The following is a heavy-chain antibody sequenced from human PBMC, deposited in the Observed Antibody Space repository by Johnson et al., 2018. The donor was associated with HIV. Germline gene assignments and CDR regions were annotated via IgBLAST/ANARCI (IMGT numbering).Heavy chain of an antibody. CDR1: GFTFSSYV. D-gene: IGHD1-7*01. J-gene: IGHJ3*02. CDR2: ISGSGGST. Sequence: VQLVESGGGLVQPGGSLRLSCAASGFTFSSYVLSWVRQAPGKGLAWVSSISGSGGSTYYADSVKGRFTISRDNSKNTLYLQMNSLRAEDTAVYYCARGDRKFSWNYLAFDIWGQGTMVTVSS. CDR3: ARGDRKFSWNYLAFDI. V-gene: IGHV3-23*04.